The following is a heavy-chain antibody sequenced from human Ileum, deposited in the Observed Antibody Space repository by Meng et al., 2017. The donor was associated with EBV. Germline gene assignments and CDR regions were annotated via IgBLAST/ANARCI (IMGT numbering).Heavy chain of an antibody. CDR2: FYEGTT. CDR1: CVSIRGNY. D-gene: IGHD1-26*01. J-gene: IGHJ4*02. Sequence: GSGPGLVKPSGTLSPTFHASCVSIRGNYWSWIRQYPVKGLEWVGFFYEGTTNYNPSLKSRVTSAAGPANNQISLRLSSVTSADTAVYYCAKGGQWDPLDSWGRGSLVTVSS. CDR3: AKGGQWDPLDS. V-gene: IGHV4-59*01.